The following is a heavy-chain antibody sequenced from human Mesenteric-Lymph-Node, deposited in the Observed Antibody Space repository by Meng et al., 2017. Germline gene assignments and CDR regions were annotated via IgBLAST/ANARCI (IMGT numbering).Heavy chain of an antibody. CDR2: INGGGDRT. V-gene: IGHV3-23*01. Sequence: GESLKISCEASGFIFRNHDMIWVRQVPGEGLEFISGINGGGDRTSDAVSVKGRFTISRDNSKNTLYLQMNSLRAEDTAVYYCASPSTVTALTGDYWGQGTLVTVSS. CDR1: GFIFRNHD. J-gene: IGHJ4*02. D-gene: IGHD4-17*01. CDR3: ASPSTVTALTGDY.